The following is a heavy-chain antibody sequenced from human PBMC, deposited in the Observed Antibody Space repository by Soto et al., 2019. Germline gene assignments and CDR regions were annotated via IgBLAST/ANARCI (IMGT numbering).Heavy chain of an antibody. CDR2: FDPEDGET. CDR1: GYTLTELS. J-gene: IGHJ5*02. Sequence: ASVKVSCKVSGYTLTELSMHWVRQAPGKGLEWMGGFDPEDGETIYAQKFQGRVTMTEDTSTDTAYMELSSLRSEDTAVYYFATIFEQYYDFWSGYPNWFDPWGQGTLVTVSS. V-gene: IGHV1-24*01. D-gene: IGHD3-3*01. CDR3: ATIFEQYYDFWSGYPNWFDP.